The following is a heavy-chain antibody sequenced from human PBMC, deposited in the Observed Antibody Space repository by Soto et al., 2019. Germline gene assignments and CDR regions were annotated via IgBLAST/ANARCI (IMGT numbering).Heavy chain of an antibody. Sequence: GGSLRLSCAASGFTFSSYSMNWVRQAPGKGLEWVSYISSSSSTIYYADSVKGRFTISRDNAKNSLYLQMNSLRAEDTAVYYCARDFGGYSGYDYDYWGQGTLVTVSS. CDR2: ISSSSSTI. CDR1: GFTFSSYS. D-gene: IGHD5-12*01. J-gene: IGHJ4*02. V-gene: IGHV3-48*01. CDR3: ARDFGGYSGYDYDY.